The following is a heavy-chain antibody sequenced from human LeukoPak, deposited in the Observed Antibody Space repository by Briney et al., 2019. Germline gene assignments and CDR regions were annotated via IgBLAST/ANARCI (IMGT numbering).Heavy chain of an antibody. CDR3: ARKRAPQGYYYYYMDV. V-gene: IGHV3-23*01. CDR1: GFTFSSYA. J-gene: IGHJ6*03. Sequence: PGGSLRLSCAASGFTFSSYAMSWVRQAPGKGLEWVSSISGSGGSTYYADSVKGRFTISRDNSKNTLSLQMNRLRAEDTAVFYCARKRAPQGYYYYYMDVWGKGTTVTVSS. CDR2: ISGSGGST.